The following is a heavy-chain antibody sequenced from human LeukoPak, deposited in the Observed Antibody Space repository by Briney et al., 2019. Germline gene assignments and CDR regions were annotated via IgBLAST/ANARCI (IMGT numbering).Heavy chain of an antibody. J-gene: IGHJ4*02. CDR1: GFTFNTYA. Sequence: GGSLRLSCAASGFTFNTYAMSWVRQAPGKGLDWVSGISGSGGTTYYADSVKGRFTISRDNSKNTLYLQMNSLRAEDTAVYYCAKDLLKPYYFDYRGQGTLVTVSS. V-gene: IGHV3-23*01. CDR3: AKDLLKPYYFDY. CDR2: ISGSGGTT.